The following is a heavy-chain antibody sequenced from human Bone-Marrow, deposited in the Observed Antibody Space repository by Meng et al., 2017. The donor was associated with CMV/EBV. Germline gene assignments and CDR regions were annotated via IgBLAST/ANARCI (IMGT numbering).Heavy chain of an antibody. V-gene: IGHV4-61*08. CDR1: GGSISSGDYY. Sequence: SETLSLTCTVSGGSISSGDYYWSWIRQPPGKGLEWIGYIYYSGSTYYNPSLKSRVTISVDTSKNQFSLKLSSVTAADTAVYYCARDQGYMDTAMVYYYYGMDVWGQGTTVTVSS. D-gene: IGHD5-18*01. J-gene: IGHJ6*02. CDR3: ARDQGYMDTAMVYYYYGMDV. CDR2: IYYSGST.